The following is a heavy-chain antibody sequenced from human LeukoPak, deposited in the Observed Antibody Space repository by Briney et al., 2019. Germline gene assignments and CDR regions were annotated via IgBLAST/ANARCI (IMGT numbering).Heavy chain of an antibody. D-gene: IGHD2-2*03. CDR2: INTDGSST. J-gene: IGHJ1*01. Sequence: GGSLRLSCTASGFTFSSYWMHWVRQAPGKGLVWVSCINTDGSSTTYADSVRGRFTISRDNAKNTLYLQMNSLRAEDTAVYYCARAGYCSGTNCYLYFQHWGQGTLVTVSS. CDR1: GFTFSSYW. CDR3: ARAGYCSGTNCYLYFQH. V-gene: IGHV3-74*01.